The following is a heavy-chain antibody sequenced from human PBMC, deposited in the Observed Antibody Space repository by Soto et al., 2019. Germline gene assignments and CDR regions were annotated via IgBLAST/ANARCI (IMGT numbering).Heavy chain of an antibody. CDR1: GFTFSSYG. J-gene: IGHJ4*02. D-gene: IGHD6-19*01. CDR3: GAGKFFSDY. CDR2: ISFDGSNT. Sequence: QVQLVESGGGVVQPGRSLRLSCAASGFTFSSYGMHWVRQAPGKGLEWVALISFDGSNTYYADSVKGRFTISRDNSQNTLYLQMHRLRAEDTSLYYCGAGKFFSDYWGQGALVTVSS. V-gene: IGHV3-30*03.